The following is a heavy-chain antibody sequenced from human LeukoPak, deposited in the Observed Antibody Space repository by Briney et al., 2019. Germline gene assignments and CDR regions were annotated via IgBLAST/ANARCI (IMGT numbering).Heavy chain of an antibody. CDR2: IDEDGSER. J-gene: IGHJ4*02. D-gene: IGHD3-22*01. CDR1: GFTFRDYW. V-gene: IGHV3-7*01. CDR3: AREYYYNSSGYGSFKY. Sequence: PGGSLRLSCAASGFTFRDYWLSWVRQAPGKGLEWVANIDEDGSERYYVESVKGRFTISRDNAKNSLYLQMNSLRAEDTAVYYCAREYYYNSSGYGSFKYWGQGTQVTVSS.